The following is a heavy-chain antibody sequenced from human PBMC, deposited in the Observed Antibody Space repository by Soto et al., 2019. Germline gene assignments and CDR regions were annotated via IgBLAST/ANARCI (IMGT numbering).Heavy chain of an antibody. CDR1: VVSISSSNYY. D-gene: IGHD3-10*02. V-gene: IGHV4-39*01. Sequence: SETLSLTCTFSVVSISSSNYYCGWIRQPPWKGLEWIGSIYYSGSTYYNPSLKSRVTISVDTSKNQFSLKLSSVTAADTAVYYCARDVRGEFEYWGQGTPVSVSS. CDR3: ARDVRGEFEY. J-gene: IGHJ4*02. CDR2: IYYSGST.